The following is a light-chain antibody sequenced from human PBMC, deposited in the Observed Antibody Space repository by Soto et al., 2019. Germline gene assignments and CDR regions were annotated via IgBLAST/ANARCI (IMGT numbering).Light chain of an antibody. J-gene: IGLJ2*01. CDR1: STNIGAGYD. CDR2: DNT. V-gene: IGLV1-40*01. Sequence: QAVVTQPPSVSGAPGQRVTISCTGGSTNIGAGYDIHWYQQLPGTAPKLLIYDNTNRPSGVPDRVSGSKSGTSASLAITGLQAEDEADYYCQSYDSSLTGWVFCGGTKLTVL. CDR3: QSYDSSLTGWV.